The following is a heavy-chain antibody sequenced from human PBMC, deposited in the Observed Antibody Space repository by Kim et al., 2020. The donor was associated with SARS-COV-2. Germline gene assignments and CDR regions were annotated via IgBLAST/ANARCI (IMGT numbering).Heavy chain of an antibody. D-gene: IGHD6-13*01. CDR1: GFTFSSYA. CDR2: ISYDGSNK. J-gene: IGHJ6*02. CDR3: ARAYSSRPVSAYYYGMDV. Sequence: GGSLRLSCAASGFTFSSYAMHWVRQAPGKGLEWVAVISYDGSNKYYADSVKGRFTISRDNSKNTLYLQMNSLRAEDTAVYYCARAYSSRPVSAYYYGMDVWGQGTTVTVSS. V-gene: IGHV3-30*04.